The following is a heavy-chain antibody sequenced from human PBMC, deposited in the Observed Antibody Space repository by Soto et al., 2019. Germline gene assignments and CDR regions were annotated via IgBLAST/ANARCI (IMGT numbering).Heavy chain of an antibody. V-gene: IGHV4-4*02. J-gene: IGHJ6*02. CDR2: IYHSGST. CDR3: ARDSLADYYGMDV. Sequence: QVQLQESGPGLVKPSGTLSLTCAVSGGSISSSNWWCWVRQPPGKGLEWIGEIYHSGSTNYNPSLNSRVTITVDKSKNQFSLKLSSVTAADTAVYYCARDSLADYYGMDVWGQGTTVTVSS. CDR1: GGSISSSNW.